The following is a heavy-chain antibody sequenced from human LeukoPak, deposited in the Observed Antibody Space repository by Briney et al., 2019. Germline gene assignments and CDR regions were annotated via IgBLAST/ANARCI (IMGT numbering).Heavy chain of an antibody. CDR2: ISAYNGNT. V-gene: IGHV1-18*01. J-gene: IGHJ4*02. CDR1: GYTFTSYG. D-gene: IGHD5-18*01. Sequence: ASVKVSCKASGYTFTSYGISWVRQAPGQGLEWMGWISAYNGNTNYAQKLQGRVTMTTDTSTSTAYMELRSLRSDDTAVYYCAGDQVLSWIQLWLQPDDYFDYWGQGTLATVSS. CDR3: AGDQVLSWIQLWLQPDDYFDY.